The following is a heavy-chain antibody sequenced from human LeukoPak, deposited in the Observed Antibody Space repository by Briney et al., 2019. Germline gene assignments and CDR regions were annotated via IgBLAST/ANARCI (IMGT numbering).Heavy chain of an antibody. CDR3: AKDRGRNHYFDY. V-gene: IGHV3-23*01. D-gene: IGHD3/OR15-3a*01. J-gene: IGHJ4*02. CDR2: ISGSGGST. Sequence: HPGGSLRLSCAASGFTFSSYAMSWVRQAPGKGLEWVSAISGSGGSTYYADSVKGRFTISRDNSKNTLYLQMNSLRAEDTAVYYCAKDRGRNHYFDYWGQGTLVTVSS. CDR1: GFTFSSYA.